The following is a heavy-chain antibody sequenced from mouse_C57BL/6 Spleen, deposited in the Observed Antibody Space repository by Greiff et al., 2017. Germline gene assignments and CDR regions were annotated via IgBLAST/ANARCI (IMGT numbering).Heavy chain of an antibody. V-gene: IGHV1-4*01. CDR2: INPSSGYT. CDR1: GYTFTSYT. D-gene: IGHD1-1*01. J-gene: IGHJ1*03. CDR3: ARSLLLRDWYFDV. Sequence: VQLQQSGAELARPGASVKMSCKASGYTFTSYTMHWVKQRPGQGLEWIGYINPSSGYTKYNQKFKDKATLTADKSSSTAYMQLSSLTSEDSAVYYCARSLLLRDWYFDVWGTGTTVTVSS.